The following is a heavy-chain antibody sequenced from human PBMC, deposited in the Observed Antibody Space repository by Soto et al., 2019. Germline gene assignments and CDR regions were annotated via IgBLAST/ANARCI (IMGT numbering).Heavy chain of an antibody. CDR3: ARKPYGDSQYFDY. CDR2: ISFDGRVT. V-gene: IGHV3-30*04. Sequence: QVHLVESGRGMVQPGTSLRLSCTASGFTFNSLSLHLVRQRPDKGLELMAVISFDGRVTSYADFVKGRFTVSRDNSKNTIYLLLNSLRAEDTAVYYCARKPYGDSQYFDYWGQGTLVTVSS. D-gene: IGHD2-21*02. J-gene: IGHJ4*02. CDR1: GFTFNSLS.